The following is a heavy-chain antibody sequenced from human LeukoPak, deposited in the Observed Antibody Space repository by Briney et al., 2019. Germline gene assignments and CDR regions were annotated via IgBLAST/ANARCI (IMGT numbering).Heavy chain of an antibody. CDR1: GFTFSSYN. D-gene: IGHD1-7*01. Sequence: PGGSLRLSCAASGFTFSSYNMNWVRQAPGKGLEWVSSISSSSSYIYYADSVKGRFTISRDNAKNSLYLQMNSLRAEDTAVYYCAKERTGTTGTYFGYWGQGTLVTVSS. CDR3: AKERTGTTGTYFGY. V-gene: IGHV3-21*04. CDR2: ISSSSSYI. J-gene: IGHJ4*02.